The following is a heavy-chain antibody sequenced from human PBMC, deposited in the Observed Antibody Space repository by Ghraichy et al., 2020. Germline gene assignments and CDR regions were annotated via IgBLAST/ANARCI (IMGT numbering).Heavy chain of an antibody. CDR1: GGSISSRTHY. CDR2: VYYSGST. V-gene: IGHV4-39*01. CDR3: ARQVVRPLPDF. J-gene: IGHJ4*02. Sequence: SETLSLTCTVSGGSISSRTHYWGWIRQPPGKGLDWIGSVYYSGSTYQNPSLKSRVIISVDTSKNQFSLKLSSVTAADTAVYYCARQVVRPLPDFWGQGTLVTVSS. D-gene: IGHD2-15*01.